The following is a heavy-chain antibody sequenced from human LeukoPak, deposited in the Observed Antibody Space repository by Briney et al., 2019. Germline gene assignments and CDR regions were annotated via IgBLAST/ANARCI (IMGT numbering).Heavy chain of an antibody. D-gene: IGHD3-9*01. CDR1: GYTFTGYY. CDR3: ARDREGYYDILTGSGLYDY. CDR2: INPNSGGT. J-gene: IGHJ4*02. Sequence: ASVKVSCKASGYTFTGYYMHWVRQAPGQGLGWMGWINPNSGGTNYAQKFQGRVTMTRDTSISTAYMELSRLRSDDTAVYYCARDREGYYDILTGSGLYDYWGQGTLVTVSS. V-gene: IGHV1-2*02.